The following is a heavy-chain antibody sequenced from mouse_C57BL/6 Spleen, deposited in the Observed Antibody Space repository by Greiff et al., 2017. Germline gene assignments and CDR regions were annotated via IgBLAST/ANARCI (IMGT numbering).Heavy chain of an antibody. CDR3: ARRSPDYYGSPYFDY. Sequence: QVQLQQSGAELVKPGASVKISCKASGYAFSSYWMNWVKQRPGKGLEWIGQIYPGDGDTNYNGKFKGKATLTADKSSSTAYMQLSSLTSEDSAVYFGARRSPDYYGSPYFDYWGQGTTLTVSS. CDR1: GYAFSSYW. D-gene: IGHD1-1*01. CDR2: IYPGDGDT. V-gene: IGHV1-80*01. J-gene: IGHJ2*01.